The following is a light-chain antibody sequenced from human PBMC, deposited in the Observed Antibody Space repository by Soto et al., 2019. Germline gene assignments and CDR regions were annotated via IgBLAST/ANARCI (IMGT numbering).Light chain of an antibody. CDR2: AVS. J-gene: IGKJ4*01. CDR1: QSVSSN. V-gene: IGKV3-15*01. Sequence: ELVMPQSPATLSVSPGERATLSCRASQSVSSNLAWYQQIPGQAPRLLIYAVSIRATGIPARFSGSGSGTEFTLTISSLQSEDFAVYYCQHYNNLPLTFGGGTKVEIK. CDR3: QHYNNLPLT.